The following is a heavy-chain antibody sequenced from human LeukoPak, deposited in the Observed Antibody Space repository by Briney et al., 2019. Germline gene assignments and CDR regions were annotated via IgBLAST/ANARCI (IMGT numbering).Heavy chain of an antibody. Sequence: SETLSLTCAVSGYSISSGYYWGWIRTPPGKGGGGIGKIDDSESTSYTQSLKSRVIISVDTSQNQFSLKLRSVTAADPAVYYCARASITMVRGVIQGPNCFDPWGQGTLGTVS. CDR2: IDDSEST. D-gene: IGHD3-10*01. V-gene: IGHV4-38-2*01. CDR1: GYSISSGYY. CDR3: ARASITMVRGVIQGPNCFDP. J-gene: IGHJ5*02.